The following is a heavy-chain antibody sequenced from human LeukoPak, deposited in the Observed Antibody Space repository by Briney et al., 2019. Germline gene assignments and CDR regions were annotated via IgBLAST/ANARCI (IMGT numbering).Heavy chain of an antibody. D-gene: IGHD1-26*01. CDR3: ARGGSGSFLFDY. CDR1: GFTFSSYA. V-gene: IGHV3-30-3*01. J-gene: IGHJ4*02. CDR2: ISYDGSNK. Sequence: QAGGSLRLSCAASGFTFSSYAMHWVRQAPGKGLEWVAVISYDGSNKYYADSVKGRFTISRDNSKNTLYLQMNSLRAEDTAVYYCARGGSGSFLFDYWGQGTLVTVSS.